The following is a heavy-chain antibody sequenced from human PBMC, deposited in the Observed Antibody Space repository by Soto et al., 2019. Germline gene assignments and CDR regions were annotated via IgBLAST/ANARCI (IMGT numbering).Heavy chain of an antibody. D-gene: IGHD3-22*01. CDR2: IIPVFQTA. CDR3: ARGGSGYTWFNEF. J-gene: IGHJ4*02. CDR1: GGLFSSYP. V-gene: IGHV1-69*01. Sequence: QEQLVQSGAEVKKPGSSVKVSCKASGGLFSSYPISWVRQVPGQGLEWMGGIIPVFQTAYYTQRFQGRVTITADASTNTASMELSSLRSEDTAIYYCARGGSGYTWFNEFWGQGTLVTVSS.